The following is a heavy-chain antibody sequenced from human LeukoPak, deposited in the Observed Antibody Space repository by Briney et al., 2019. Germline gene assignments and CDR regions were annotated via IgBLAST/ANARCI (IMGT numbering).Heavy chain of an antibody. CDR1: GITFSGAW. J-gene: IGHJ1*01. V-gene: IGHV3-74*01. Sequence: GGSLRLSCAVSGITFSGAWMHWVRQAPGKGLVWVSRINDDGSFRRYANSVKGRFTTSRDNAKNTLFLQMDSLRAEDTAVYYCARVSGPGMNEYYHLWGQGTLVTVSS. CDR3: ARVSGPGMNEYYHL. D-gene: IGHD3-10*01. CDR2: INDDGSFR.